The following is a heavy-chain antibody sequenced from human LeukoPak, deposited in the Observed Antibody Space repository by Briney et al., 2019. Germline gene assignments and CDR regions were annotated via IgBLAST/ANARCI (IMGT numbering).Heavy chain of an antibody. CDR3: ARVQYYYDSSGYHNWFAP. J-gene: IGHJ5*02. CDR1: GFTFSSYG. Sequence: GRSLRLSCAASGFTFSSYGMHWVRQAPGKGLEWVAVISYDGSNKYYADSVKGRVTICRDNFKHTLYLQINSLRAEDTAVYYCARVQYYYDSSGYHNWFAPWGQGTLVTVSS. D-gene: IGHD3-22*01. V-gene: IGHV3-30*03. CDR2: ISYDGSNK.